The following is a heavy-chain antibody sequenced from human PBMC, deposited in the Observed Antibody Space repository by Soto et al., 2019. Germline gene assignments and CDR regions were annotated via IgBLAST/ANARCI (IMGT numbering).Heavy chain of an antibody. Sequence: QLQLQESGPGLVKPSETLSLTCTVSGGSISSSSYYWGWIRQPPGKGLEWIGSIYYSGSTYYNTSLKSRATISVDTSKNQFSLKLSSVTAADTAVYYCARHESGYSSSWWNGFDPWGQGTLVTVSS. CDR1: GGSISSSSYY. J-gene: IGHJ5*02. D-gene: IGHD6-13*01. CDR2: IYYSGST. CDR3: ARHESGYSSSWWNGFDP. V-gene: IGHV4-39*01.